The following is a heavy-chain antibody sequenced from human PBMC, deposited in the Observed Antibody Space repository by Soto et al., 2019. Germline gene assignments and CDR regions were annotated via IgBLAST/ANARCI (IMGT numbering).Heavy chain of an antibody. J-gene: IGHJ4*02. V-gene: IGHV3-30*03. Sequence: PGGSLRLSCAASGFTFSSYGMHWVRQAPGKGLEWVAVISYDGSNKYYADSVKGRFTISRDSSKNTHYLQMNSLRAEDTAVYYCARDGDTSGHYGIFDYWGQGTLVTVSS. CDR3: ARDGDTSGHYGIFDY. CDR2: ISYDGSNK. D-gene: IGHD3-22*01. CDR1: GFTFSSYG.